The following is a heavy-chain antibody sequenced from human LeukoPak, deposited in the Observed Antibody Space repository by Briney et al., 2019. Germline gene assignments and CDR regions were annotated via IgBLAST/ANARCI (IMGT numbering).Heavy chain of an antibody. Sequence: ASVKVSCKASGYTFTGYYMHWVRQAPGQGPEWMGWINPSNGDTIYAQKFQGRVTITTDTSISTAYMDLSRLISDDTAVYYCARVIVGAATFGYWGQGTLVTVSS. J-gene: IGHJ4*02. CDR3: ARVIVGAATFGY. CDR2: INPSNGDT. CDR1: GYTFTGYY. D-gene: IGHD1-26*01. V-gene: IGHV1-2*02.